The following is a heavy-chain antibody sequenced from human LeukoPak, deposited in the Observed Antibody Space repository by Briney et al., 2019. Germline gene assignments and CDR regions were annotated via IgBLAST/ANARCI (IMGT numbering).Heavy chain of an antibody. V-gene: IGHV1-2*06. CDR3: ARNFGSGTEDPYYSYYYGMDV. CDR2: INPNSGGT. Sequence: ASVKVSCKASGYTFTGYYMHWVRQAPGQGLEWMGRINPNSGGTNYAQKFQGRVTMTRDTSISTAYMELSRLRSDDTAVYYCARNFGSGTEDPYYSYYYGMDVWGQGTTVTVSS. J-gene: IGHJ6*02. D-gene: IGHD3-10*01. CDR1: GYTFTGYY.